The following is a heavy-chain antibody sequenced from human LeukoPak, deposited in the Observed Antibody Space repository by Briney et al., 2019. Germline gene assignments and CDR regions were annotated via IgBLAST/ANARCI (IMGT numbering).Heavy chain of an antibody. J-gene: IGHJ6*02. Sequence: PGGSLRLSCAASGFSFHDYAMHWVRQAPGKGLEWLSLIGGDGDTAFYADSVKGRFTISRDNKKKSLYLQMNGLRPEDTAFYYCAKDWGGYSYRGVDVWGQGTTVTVSS. CDR3: AKDWGGYSYRGVDV. CDR1: GFSFHDYA. CDR2: IGGDGDTA. D-gene: IGHD5-12*01. V-gene: IGHV3-43*02.